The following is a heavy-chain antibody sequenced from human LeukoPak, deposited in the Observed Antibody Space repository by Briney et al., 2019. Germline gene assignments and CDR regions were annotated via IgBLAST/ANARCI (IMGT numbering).Heavy chain of an antibody. CDR1: GGSFSGYY. J-gene: IGHJ4*02. CDR3: ARGRTSYGNYVDFDY. D-gene: IGHD4-11*01. V-gene: IGHV4-34*01. CDR2: INHSGST. Sequence: SETLSLTCVVSGGSFSGYYWSWIRQPPGKGLEWTGEINHSGSTNYNPSLKSRVTISVDTSKNQFSLKLSSVTAADTAVYYCARGRTSYGNYVDFDYWGQGTLVTVSS.